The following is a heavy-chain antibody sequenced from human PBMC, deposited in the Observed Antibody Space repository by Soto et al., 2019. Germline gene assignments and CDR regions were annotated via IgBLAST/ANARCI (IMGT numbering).Heavy chain of an antibody. D-gene: IGHD1-1*01. CDR1: GGTFSSYA. CDR2: IIPIFGTA. CDR3: ARHRHAEYDGTLDY. Sequence: SVKVSCKASGGTFSSYAISWVRQAPGQGLEWMGGIIPIFGTANYAQKFQGRVTITADESTSTAYMELSSLRSEDTAVYYCARHRHAEYDGTLDYWGQGTLVTVSS. V-gene: IGHV1-69*13. J-gene: IGHJ4*02.